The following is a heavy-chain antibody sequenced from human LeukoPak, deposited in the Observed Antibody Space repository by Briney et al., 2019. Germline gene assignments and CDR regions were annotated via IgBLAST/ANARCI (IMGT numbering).Heavy chain of an antibody. D-gene: IGHD5-12*01. J-gene: IGHJ5*01. Sequence: SETLSLTCTVSGGSISSYYWSWIRQPAGKGLEWIGRIYTSGSTNYNPSLKSRVTMSVDTSKNQFSLRLTSVTAADTAVYYCARDIVATPDWFDPWGQGTTVTVSS. V-gene: IGHV4-4*07. CDR3: ARDIVATPDWFDP. CDR2: IYTSGST. CDR1: GGSISSYY.